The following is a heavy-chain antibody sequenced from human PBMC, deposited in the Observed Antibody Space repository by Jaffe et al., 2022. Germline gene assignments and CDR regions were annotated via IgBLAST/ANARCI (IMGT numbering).Heavy chain of an antibody. V-gene: IGHV1-69-2*01. J-gene: IGHJ4*02. D-gene: IGHD3-22*01. CDR2: VDPEDGET. CDR1: GYTFTDYY. CDR3: ATDPRRDYYDSSGNKLTADY. Sequence: EVQLVQSGAEVKKPGATVKISCKVSGYTFTDYYMHWVQQAPGKGLEWMGLVDPEDGETIYAEKFQGRVTITADTSTDTAYMELSSLRSEDTAVYYCATDPRRDYYDSSGNKLTADYWGQGTLVTVSS.